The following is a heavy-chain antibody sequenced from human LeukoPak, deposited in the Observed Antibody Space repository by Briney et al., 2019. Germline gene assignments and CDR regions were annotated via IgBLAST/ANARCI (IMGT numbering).Heavy chain of an antibody. CDR1: GGSISSYY. CDR3: ARLKVLLPDY. J-gene: IGHJ4*02. V-gene: IGHV4-59*08. D-gene: IGHD3-10*01. CDR2: IYYSGST. Sequence: PSETLSLTCTVSGGSISSYYWSWIRQPPGKGLEWIGYIYYSGSTNYNPSLKSRVTISVDTSKNQFSLKQSSVTAADTAVYYCARLKVLLPDYWGQGTLVTVSS.